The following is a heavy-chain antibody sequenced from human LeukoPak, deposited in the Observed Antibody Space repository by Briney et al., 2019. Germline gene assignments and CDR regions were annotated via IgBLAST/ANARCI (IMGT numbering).Heavy chain of an antibody. D-gene: IGHD5-24*01. V-gene: IGHV3-23*01. CDR1: GFTFSSYA. CDR3: ANWMATRNYFDY. Sequence: PGGSLRPSCAASGFTFSSYAMSWVRQAPGKGLEWVSAISGSGGSTYYADSVKGRFTISRDNSKNTLYLQMNSLRAEDTAVYYCANWMATRNYFDYWGQGTLVTVSS. J-gene: IGHJ4*02. CDR2: ISGSGGST.